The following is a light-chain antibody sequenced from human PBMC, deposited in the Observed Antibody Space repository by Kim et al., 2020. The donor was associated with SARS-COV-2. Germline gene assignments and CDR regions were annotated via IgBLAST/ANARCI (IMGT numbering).Light chain of an antibody. J-gene: IGKJ4*01. CDR2: GAS. V-gene: IGKV3D-15*01. CDR3: QQYNNWPLT. Sequence: VSQGDRATRSCRASQSVSSNLAWYQQKPGQAPRRLIYGASTRATGIPARFSGSGSGTEFTLTISSLQSEDFAVYYCQQYNNWPLTFGGGTKVDIK. CDR1: QSVSSN.